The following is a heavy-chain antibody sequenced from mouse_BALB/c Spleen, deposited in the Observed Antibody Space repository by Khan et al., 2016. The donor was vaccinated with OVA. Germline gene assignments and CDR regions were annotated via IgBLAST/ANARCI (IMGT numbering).Heavy chain of an antibody. CDR2: IDSNGGST. D-gene: IGHD2-12*01. V-gene: IGHV5-6-3*01. J-gene: IGHJ2*01. CDR3: ARSAI. Sequence: EVELVESGGGIVQPGGSLKRSCAAPRFTISSYGMSSVRQTPDKRLELVATIDSNGGSTDYQDSVKRRFTISGDNAKNALYLQMRSLKSEDTAMYYCARSAIWGQGTTLTVSS. CDR1: RFTISSYG.